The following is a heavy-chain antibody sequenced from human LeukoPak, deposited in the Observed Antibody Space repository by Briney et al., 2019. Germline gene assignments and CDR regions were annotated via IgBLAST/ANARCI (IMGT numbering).Heavy chain of an antibody. V-gene: IGHV4-34*01. CDR1: GGSFSGYY. CDR3: ATTAAGTGDWFDP. CDR2: INHNGST. Sequence: PSETLSLTCAVYGGSFSGYYWSWIRQPPGKGLEWIGEINHNGSTNYNPSLKSRVTISVDTSKNQFSLKLSSVTAADTAVYYCATTAAGTGDWFDPWGQGTLVTVSS. J-gene: IGHJ5*02. D-gene: IGHD6-13*01.